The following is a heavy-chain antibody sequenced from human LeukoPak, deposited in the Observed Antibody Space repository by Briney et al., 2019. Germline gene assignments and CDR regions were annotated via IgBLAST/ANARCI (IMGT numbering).Heavy chain of an antibody. V-gene: IGHV4-34*01. CDR3: ARGRHDITMIVVVMTSVSYYLDV. CDR2: INPCGST. Sequence: SETLSLTCAGYGGSFSGYHWTWIRQSPGKGLEWIGDINPCGSTYYNPSLKSRLTISVDTSKNQFSLKLRSVTAADTAVYYCARGRHDITMIVVVMTSVSYYLDVWGKGTTVTVS. J-gene: IGHJ6*03. D-gene: IGHD3-22*01. CDR1: GGSFSGYH.